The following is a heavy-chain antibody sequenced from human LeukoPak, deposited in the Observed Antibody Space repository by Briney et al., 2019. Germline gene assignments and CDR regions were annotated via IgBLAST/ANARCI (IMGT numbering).Heavy chain of an antibody. V-gene: IGHV3-23*01. D-gene: IGHD3-10*01. CDR3: AKTSGGHYYYYMDV. CDR1: GFTFSSYA. CDR2: ISGSGGST. J-gene: IGHJ6*03. Sequence: GGSLRLSCAASGFTFSSYAMSWVRQAPGKGLEWVSAISGSGGSTYYADSVKGRFTISRDNSKNTLYLQMNSLRAEDTAVYYCAKTSGGHYYYYMDVWGKGTAVTVSS.